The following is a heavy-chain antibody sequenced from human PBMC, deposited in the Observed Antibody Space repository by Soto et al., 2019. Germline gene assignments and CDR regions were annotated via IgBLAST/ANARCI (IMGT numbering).Heavy chain of an antibody. CDR1: GYSFTSYW. D-gene: IGHD2-2*01. CDR2: IYPADSDT. V-gene: IGHV5-51*03. Sequence: EVQLVQSGAEVKKPGESLKISCKGSGYSFTSYWICWVRQMPGNGLERLGIIYPADSDTRYSPSFQGQVTISAAKSISTAYLQWSSLKASDTAMYYCSGRTVVPAAGWFDYWGQGTLVTVSS. J-gene: IGHJ4*02. CDR3: SGRTVVPAAGWFDY.